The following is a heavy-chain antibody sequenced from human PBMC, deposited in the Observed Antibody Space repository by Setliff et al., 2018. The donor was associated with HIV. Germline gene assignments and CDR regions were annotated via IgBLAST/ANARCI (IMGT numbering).Heavy chain of an antibody. D-gene: IGHD3-22*01. Sequence: GASVKVSCKASGYTFTSYAISWVRQAPGQGLEWMGWISGYNGKTNYAQKFQGRVTKTTDTSTSTAYMELRSLRSDDTAVYYCARNFYDSSGYRYDYWGQGTLVTVSS. V-gene: IGHV1-18*01. CDR1: GYTFTSYA. CDR3: ARNFYDSSGYRYDY. J-gene: IGHJ4*02. CDR2: ISGYNGKT.